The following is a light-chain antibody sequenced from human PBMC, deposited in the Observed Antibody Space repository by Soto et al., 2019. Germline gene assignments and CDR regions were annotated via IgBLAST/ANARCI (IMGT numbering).Light chain of an antibody. V-gene: IGKV3-20*01. Sequence: EIVLTQSPGTLSLSPGERATLSCRASQSVSSSYLAWYQQKPGQAPRLLIYGASIRATGIPDRFSGSGSGTYFTLTISRLEAEDFALYYCQQYGSSPLTFGGGTKVEIK. CDR2: GAS. CDR1: QSVSSSY. J-gene: IGKJ4*01. CDR3: QQYGSSPLT.